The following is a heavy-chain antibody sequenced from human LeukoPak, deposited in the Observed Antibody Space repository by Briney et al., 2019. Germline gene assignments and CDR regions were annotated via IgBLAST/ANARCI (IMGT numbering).Heavy chain of an antibody. V-gene: IGHV7-4-1*02. Sequence: ASVKVSCKASGYTFTNYAIHWVRQAPGQSLEWMGWINTNTGNPTYAQGFTGRFVFSLDTSVSTAYLQTSSLKAEDTAVYYCARVAGYYDKLDGAFDIWGQGTMVTVSS. CDR1: GYTFTNYA. CDR3: ARVAGYYDKLDGAFDI. D-gene: IGHD3-9*01. CDR2: INTNTGNP. J-gene: IGHJ3*02.